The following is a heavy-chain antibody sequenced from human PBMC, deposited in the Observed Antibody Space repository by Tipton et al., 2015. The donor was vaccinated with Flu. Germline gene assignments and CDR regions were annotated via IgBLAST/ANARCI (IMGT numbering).Heavy chain of an antibody. CDR2: ISNSGSSI. CDR3: ARGINSGLVDV. D-gene: IGHD2/OR15-2a*01. V-gene: IGHV3-11*04. Sequence: SLRLSCATSGFTFSDYYMNWIRQAPGKGLEWISYISNSGSSIYYADSVKGRFSISRDNAKNTLYLQMNGLKAEDTAAYYCARGINSGLVDVWGQGTTVTVSS. CDR1: GFTFSDYY. J-gene: IGHJ6*02.